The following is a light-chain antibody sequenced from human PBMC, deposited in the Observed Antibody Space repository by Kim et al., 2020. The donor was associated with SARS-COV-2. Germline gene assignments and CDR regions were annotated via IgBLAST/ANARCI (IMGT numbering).Light chain of an antibody. V-gene: IGLV3-19*01. CDR2: GEN. CDR1: SLRNYY. CDR3: NSRDSGVNHWV. J-gene: IGLJ3*02. Sequence: LGPTARIKRQGDSLRNYYASWDQQKPGQAPVLFVDGENNRASGIPDGFSGSNSRDTASLTITGAQAEDEADYYCNSRDSGVNHWVFGVGTQLTV.